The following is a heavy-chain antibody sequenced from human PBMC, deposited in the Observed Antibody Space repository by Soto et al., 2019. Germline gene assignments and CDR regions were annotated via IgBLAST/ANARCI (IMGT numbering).Heavy chain of an antibody. V-gene: IGHV4-59*08. CDR2: IYYSGST. J-gene: IGHJ1*01. Sequence: PSETLSLTCTVSGGSISSYYWSWIRQPPGKGLEWIGYIYYSGSTNYNPSLKSRVTISVDTSKNQFSLKLSSVSAADTAVYYCARLQMVRGVKYFQQWGQGTLVTVSS. D-gene: IGHD3-10*01. CDR1: GGSISSYY. CDR3: ARLQMVRGVKYFQQ.